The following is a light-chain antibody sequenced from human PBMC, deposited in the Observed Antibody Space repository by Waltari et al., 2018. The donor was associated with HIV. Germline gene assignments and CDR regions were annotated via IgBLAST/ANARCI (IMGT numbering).Light chain of an antibody. V-gene: IGLV7-46*01. CDR3: LWSYFGGRV. J-gene: IGLJ3*02. CDR2: AIE. Sequence: QVVVTQEPSLSVSPGGTVTVTCAPVAGTVSRDHYTHWFQLKPGQAPRTLIFAIEQRHPWNPVRFAGSLSGGRAALMLAGALPDEEADYYCLWSYFGGRVFGGGTKLTV. CDR1: AGTVSRDHY.